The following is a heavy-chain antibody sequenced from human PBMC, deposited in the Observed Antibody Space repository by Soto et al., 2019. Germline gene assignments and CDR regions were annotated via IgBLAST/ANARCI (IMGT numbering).Heavy chain of an antibody. CDR2: IKQDGSEK. CDR3: AREDGDYGQVYYYYYMDV. D-gene: IGHD4-17*01. Sequence: GGSLRLSCAASGFTFSSYWMSWVRQAPGKGLEWVANIKQDGSEKYYVDSVKGRFTISRDNAKNSLYLQMNSLRAEDTAVYYCAREDGDYGQVYYYYYMDVWGKGTTVTVSS. CDR1: GFTFSSYW. V-gene: IGHV3-7*01. J-gene: IGHJ6*03.